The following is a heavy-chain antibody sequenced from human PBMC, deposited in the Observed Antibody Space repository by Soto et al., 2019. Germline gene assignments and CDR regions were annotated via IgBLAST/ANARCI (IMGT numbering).Heavy chain of an antibody. CDR3: ARHVVPAANYFDY. J-gene: IGHJ4*02. Sequence: NPSETLSLTCTVSGGSISNYYWSWIRQPPGKGLEWIAYIYYSGSTNYNPSLKSRVTISLDTSKNHFSLKLSSVTAADTAVYYCARHVVPAANYFDYWGQGTLVTVSS. D-gene: IGHD2-2*01. CDR2: IYYSGST. CDR1: GGSISNYY. V-gene: IGHV4-59*08.